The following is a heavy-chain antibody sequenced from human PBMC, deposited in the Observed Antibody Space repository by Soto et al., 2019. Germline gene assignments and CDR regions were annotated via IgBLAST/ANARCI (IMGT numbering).Heavy chain of an antibody. CDR3: ARQDLAAPPNHFDY. CDR1: GGSSSSSSYY. V-gene: IGHV4-39*01. CDR2: IYYSGST. J-gene: IGHJ4*02. D-gene: IGHD6-13*01. Sequence: PAETLSLTCTVSGGSSSSSSYYWGWIRQPPGKGLEWIGSIYYSGSTYYNPSLKSRVTISVDTSKNQFSLKLSSVTAADTAVYYCARQDLAAPPNHFDYWGQGTLVTVSS.